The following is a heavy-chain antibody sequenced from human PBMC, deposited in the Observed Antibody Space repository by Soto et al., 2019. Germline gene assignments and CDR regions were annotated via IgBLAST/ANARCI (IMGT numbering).Heavy chain of an antibody. Sequence: QVHLVQSGAEVKKPGSSVRVSCKASGGSFSNYAVTWVRQAPGQRLEWMGGITPMFGIANYAQKFQGRVTLTAAESTGTAYMELSSLRSGDTATYYCASDRLNSGFEDWGPGTLVTVSS. V-gene: IGHV1-69*01. J-gene: IGHJ4*02. CDR3: ASDRLNSGFED. CDR2: ITPMFGIA. CDR1: GGSFSNYA. D-gene: IGHD2-8*01.